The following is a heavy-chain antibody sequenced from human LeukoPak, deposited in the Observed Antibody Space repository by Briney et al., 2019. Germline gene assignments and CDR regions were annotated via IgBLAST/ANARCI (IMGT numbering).Heavy chain of an antibody. CDR1: GFTFSSYA. V-gene: IGHV3-23*01. CDR3: ARGGVDYYGSGTYYLMYYFDY. Sequence: GGSLRLSCAASGFTFSSYAMNWVRQAPGKGLEWVSGISGSGGATYYADSVKGRFTISRDDPHNTLYLQMNSLRAEDTAVYFCARGGVDYYGSGTYYLMYYFDYWGQGALVTVSS. J-gene: IGHJ4*02. CDR2: ISGSGGAT. D-gene: IGHD3-10*01.